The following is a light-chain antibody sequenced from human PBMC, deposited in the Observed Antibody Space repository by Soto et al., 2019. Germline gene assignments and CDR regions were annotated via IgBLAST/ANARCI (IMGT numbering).Light chain of an antibody. CDR1: QSVDSY. CDR2: GAS. J-gene: IGKJ5*01. Sequence: PGEIATLSCRASQSVDSYLVWYQQKPGQAPRLLIFGASNRATGIPARFSGSGSGTDFTLTINSLEPEDFAVYYCQQRSSWPITFGQGTRLEI. V-gene: IGKV3-11*01. CDR3: QQRSSWPIT.